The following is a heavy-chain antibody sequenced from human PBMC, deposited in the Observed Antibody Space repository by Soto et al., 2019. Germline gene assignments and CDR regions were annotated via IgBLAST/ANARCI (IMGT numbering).Heavy chain of an antibody. CDR2: ISSSSDYI. CDR1: GFRFSTYS. Sequence: GGSLRLSCAASGFRFSTYSMNWVRQAPGRGLEWVSSISSSSDYIFYADSVKGRFTISRDNAENSLYLQMNSLRAEDTAVYYCARDLSYFGSGSYYYFDYWGQGILVTISS. J-gene: IGHJ4*02. CDR3: ARDLSYFGSGSYYYFDY. V-gene: IGHV3-21*01. D-gene: IGHD3-10*01.